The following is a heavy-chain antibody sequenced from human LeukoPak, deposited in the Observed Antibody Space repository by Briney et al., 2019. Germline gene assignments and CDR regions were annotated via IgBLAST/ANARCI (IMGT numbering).Heavy chain of an antibody. D-gene: IGHD3-10*01. V-gene: IGHV3-7*03. Sequence: PGGSLRLSCAASGFSFRTYFMMWVRQAPGKGLEWVANMNQDGNEKNYEDSVKGRFTISRDNAQSSLYLQMNSLRAEDTAVYFCAKRGVVIRGVIIIGFHKEAYYFDCWGQGILVTVSS. CDR1: GFSFRTYF. J-gene: IGHJ4*02. CDR2: MNQDGNEK. CDR3: AKRGVVIRGVIIIGFHKEAYYFDC.